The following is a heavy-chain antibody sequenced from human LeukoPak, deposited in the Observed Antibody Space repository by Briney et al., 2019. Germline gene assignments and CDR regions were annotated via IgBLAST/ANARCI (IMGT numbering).Heavy chain of an antibody. CDR3: ARGFGDWGLSWFDP. CDR1: GGSFSSGSYY. D-gene: IGHD3-10*01. V-gene: IGHV4-61*01. J-gene: IGHJ5*02. CDR2: IYYSGSA. Sequence: SETLSLTCTVSGGSFSSGSYYWSRIRQPPGQELEWIGNIYYSGSAKYNPSLNIRVTISVDTSKNQFSLKLTSVPAAGTAVYYCARGFGDWGLSWFDPWGQGTLVTVSS.